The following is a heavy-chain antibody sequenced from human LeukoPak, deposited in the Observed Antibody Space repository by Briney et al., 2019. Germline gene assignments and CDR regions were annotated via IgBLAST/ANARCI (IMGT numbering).Heavy chain of an antibody. CDR3: ARDRMAYYYDSSGYYSYFDY. CDR2: IWYDGSNK. D-gene: IGHD3-22*01. J-gene: IGHJ4*02. V-gene: IGHV3-33*08. CDR1: GFTVSGNF. Sequence: GGSLRLSCAVSGFTVSGNFMNWVRQAPGKGLEWVAVIWYDGSNKYYADSVKGRFTISRDNSKNTLYLQMNSLRAEDTAVYYCARDRMAYYYDSSGYYSYFDYWGQGTLVTVSS.